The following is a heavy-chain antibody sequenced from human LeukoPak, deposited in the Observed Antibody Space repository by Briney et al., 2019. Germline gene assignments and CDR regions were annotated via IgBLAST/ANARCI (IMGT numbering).Heavy chain of an antibody. D-gene: IGHD3-3*01. CDR1: GGSISSYY. CDR2: IYYSGST. V-gene: IGHV4-59*01. CDR3: ARDSADYDFWSGYPYGMDV. J-gene: IGHJ6*02. Sequence: SETLSLTSTVSGGSISSYYWRWIRQPPGKGLGWIGYIYYSGSTNYNPSLKSRVTISVDTSKNQFSLKLSSVTAADTAVYYCARDSADYDFWSGYPYGMDVWGQGTTVTVSS.